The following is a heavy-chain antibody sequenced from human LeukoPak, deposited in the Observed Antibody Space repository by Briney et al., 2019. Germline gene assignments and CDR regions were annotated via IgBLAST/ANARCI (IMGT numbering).Heavy chain of an antibody. CDR1: GFTFSSYW. J-gene: IGHJ4*02. V-gene: IGHV3-48*04. CDR3: ARVPRRGYSYGLDY. CDR2: ISSSSSTI. Sequence: GGSLRLSCAASGFTFSSYWMSWVRQAPGKGLEWVSYISSSSSTIYYADSVKGRFTISRDNAKNSLYLQMNSLRAEDTAVYYCARVPRRGYSYGLDYWGQGTLVTVSS. D-gene: IGHD5-18*01.